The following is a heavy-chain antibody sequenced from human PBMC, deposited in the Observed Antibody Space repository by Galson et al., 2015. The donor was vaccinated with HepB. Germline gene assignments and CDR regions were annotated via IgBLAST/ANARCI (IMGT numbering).Heavy chain of an antibody. Sequence: SLRLSCAASGFTFSDYYMSWIRQAPGKGLEWVSYISSSSSYTNYADSVKGRFTISRDNAKNSLYLQMNSLRAEDTAVYYCARNGYSYGTPYYYYYYGMDVWGQGTTVTVSS. CDR3: ARNGYSYGTPYYYYYYGMDV. J-gene: IGHJ6*02. CDR2: ISSSSSYT. V-gene: IGHV3-11*06. CDR1: GFTFSDYY. D-gene: IGHD5-18*01.